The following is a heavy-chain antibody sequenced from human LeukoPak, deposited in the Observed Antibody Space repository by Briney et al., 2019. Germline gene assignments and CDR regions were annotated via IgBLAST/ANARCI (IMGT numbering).Heavy chain of an antibody. V-gene: IGHV5-51*01. J-gene: IGHJ4*02. CDR2: IYPGDSDA. D-gene: IGHD2-21*02. Sequence: GGSLKISLKGSGSSFTNYWLGWVRPMPGKGLKWMGIIYPGDSDARYSPSFQGQVTISADKSISTAYLQWSSLKASDTAMYYCARRAYCGGDCYVDYWGQGTLVIVSS. CDR1: GSSFTNYW. CDR3: ARRAYCGGDCYVDY.